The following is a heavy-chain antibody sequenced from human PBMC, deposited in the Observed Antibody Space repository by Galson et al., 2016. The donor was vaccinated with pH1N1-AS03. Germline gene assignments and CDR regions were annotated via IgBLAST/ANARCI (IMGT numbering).Heavy chain of an antibody. V-gene: IGHV3-7*03. CDR1: GFSFRDYW. D-gene: IGHD1-26*01. CDR3: AKDVLSWAFDH. CDR2: IKQDGSQK. Sequence: SLRLSCAASGFSFRDYWMSWVRQAPGKGLEWVANIKQDGSQKYYVDSVKGRFTISRDNSKNTLYLQMNSLRPEDTAVYYCAKDVLSWAFDHWGQGALVTVSS. J-gene: IGHJ4*02.